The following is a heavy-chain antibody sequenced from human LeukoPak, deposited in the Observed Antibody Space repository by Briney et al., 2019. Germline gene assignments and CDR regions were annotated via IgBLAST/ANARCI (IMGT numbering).Heavy chain of an antibody. D-gene: IGHD3-16*01. CDR1: GFTFSSYG. Sequence: GGSLRLSCAASGFTFSSYGMHWVRQAPGKGLEWVTFIRYDGIKKYYADSVKGRFTISRDNSKNTLYLQMNSLRAEDTALYYCAKDYAVGSIDYWGQGTLVTVSS. J-gene: IGHJ4*02. V-gene: IGHV3-30*02. CDR3: AKDYAVGSIDY. CDR2: IRYDGIKK.